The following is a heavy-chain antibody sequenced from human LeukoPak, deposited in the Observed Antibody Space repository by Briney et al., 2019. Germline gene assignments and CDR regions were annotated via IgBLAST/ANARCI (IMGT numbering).Heavy chain of an antibody. CDR1: GGSISSYY. V-gene: IGHV4-59*01. CDR2: IYYSGST. J-gene: IGHJ6*03. CDR3: ARVNYYYYMDV. Sequence: SETLSLTCTVSGGSISSYYWSWIRQPPGKGLEWIGYIYYSGSTNYNPSLKSRVTISVDTSKNQFSLKLSSVTAADTAVYYCARVNYYYYMDVWGKGTTVTVSS.